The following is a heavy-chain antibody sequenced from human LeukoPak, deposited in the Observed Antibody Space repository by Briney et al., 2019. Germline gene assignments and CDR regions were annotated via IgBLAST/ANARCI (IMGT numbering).Heavy chain of an antibody. CDR2: ISSSGSTI. D-gene: IGHD6-13*01. J-gene: IGHJ4*02. V-gene: IGHV3-48*03. CDR3: ARARSIAAAGPFDY. Sequence: GGSLRLSCAASGFTFSSYEMNWVRQAPGKGLEWVSYISSSGSTIYYADSVKGRFTISRDNAKNSPYLQMNSLRAEDTAVYYCARARSIAAAGPFDYWGQGTLVTVSS. CDR1: GFTFSSYE.